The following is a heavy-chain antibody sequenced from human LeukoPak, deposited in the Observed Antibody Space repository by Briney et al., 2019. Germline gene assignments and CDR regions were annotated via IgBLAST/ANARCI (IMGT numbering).Heavy chain of an antibody. J-gene: IGHJ1*01. Sequence: GGSLRLSCAASGFIFDTYAMFWVRQAPGKGLEWVSTITGSGTSTFYADSVTGRFTISRDDSKNTVFLQMNSLRDDDTAVYYCTRSHAASGSPGHWGQGTVVSVSS. CDR2: ITGSGTST. CDR3: TRSHAASGSPGH. V-gene: IGHV3-23*01. D-gene: IGHD6-13*01. CDR1: GFIFDTYA.